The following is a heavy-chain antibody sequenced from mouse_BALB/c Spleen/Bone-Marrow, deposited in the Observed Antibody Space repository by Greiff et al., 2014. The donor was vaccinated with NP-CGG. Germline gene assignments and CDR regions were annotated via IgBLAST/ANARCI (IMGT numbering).Heavy chain of an antibody. Sequence: VQLQQSGGGLVKPGGSLKLSCAASGFTFSSYAMSWVRQSPEKRLEWVAEISSGGSYTYYPDTVTGRFTISRDNAKNTLYLEMSSLRSEDTAMYYCARDHYGYYTTDYSRQPTSAPVPS. D-gene: IGHD1-2*01. V-gene: IGHV5-9-4*01. CDR1: GFTFSSYA. CDR3: ARDHYGYYTTDY. J-gene: IGHJ4*01. CDR2: ISSGGSYT.